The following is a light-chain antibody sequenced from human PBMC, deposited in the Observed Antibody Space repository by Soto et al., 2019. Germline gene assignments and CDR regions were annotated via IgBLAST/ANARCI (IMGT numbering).Light chain of an antibody. CDR1: SNDVGAYDS. CDR2: RGT. V-gene: IGLV2-23*01. J-gene: IGLJ1*01. Sequence: QSVLAQPASVSASPGQSITISCTGTSNDVGAYDSVSWYLQHPHKAPQVIIYRGTQRPSGASNRFSASTSGNAASLTISGGHADDEADYFCCSSAPESTYVCGTGTKVTVL. CDR3: CSSAPESTYV.